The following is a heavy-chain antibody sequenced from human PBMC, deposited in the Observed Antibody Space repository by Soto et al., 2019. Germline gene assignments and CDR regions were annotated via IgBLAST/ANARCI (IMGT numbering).Heavy chain of an antibody. CDR2: INSDGSST. Sequence: EVQLVESGGGLVQPGGSLRLSCAASGFTLSSYWMHLVRQAPGKGLVWVSRINSDGSSTSYADSVKGRFTISRDNAKNTLYLQMNSLRAEDTAVYYCARDHGTGYYDSSGYYYDWGQGTLVTVSS. D-gene: IGHD3-22*01. CDR3: ARDHGTGYYDSSGYYYD. V-gene: IGHV3-74*01. J-gene: IGHJ4*02. CDR1: GFTLSSYW.